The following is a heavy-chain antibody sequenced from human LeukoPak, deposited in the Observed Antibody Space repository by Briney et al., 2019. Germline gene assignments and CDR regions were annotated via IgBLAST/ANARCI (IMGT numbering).Heavy chain of an antibody. D-gene: IGHD3-9*01. CDR2: INHGGST. CDR3: ARTPPDYDILTGYYNGYYYYYMDV. J-gene: IGHJ6*03. CDR1: GGSFSGYY. V-gene: IGHV4-34*01. Sequence: SETLSLTCAVYGGSFSGYYWSWIRQPPGKGLEWIGEINHGGSTNYNPSLKSRVTMSVDTSKNQFSLKLSSVTAADTAVYYCARTPPDYDILTGYYNGYYYYYMDVWGKGTTVTVSS.